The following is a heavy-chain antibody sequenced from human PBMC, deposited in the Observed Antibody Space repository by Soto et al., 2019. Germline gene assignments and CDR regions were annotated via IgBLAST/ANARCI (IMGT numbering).Heavy chain of an antibody. CDR3: AKDQRWDVPHYFDS. CDR1: GFTFSNSS. CDR2: ISRSGGST. J-gene: IGHJ4*02. V-gene: IGHV3-23*01. D-gene: IGHD1-26*01. Sequence: PGGSLRLSCAASGFTFSNSSMGWARQAPGKGLEWVSDISRSGGSTYYTDSVKGRFTISRDNSKTTLYLQMNSLRAEDTAVYYCAKDQRWDVPHYFDSWGQGVLVTVSS.